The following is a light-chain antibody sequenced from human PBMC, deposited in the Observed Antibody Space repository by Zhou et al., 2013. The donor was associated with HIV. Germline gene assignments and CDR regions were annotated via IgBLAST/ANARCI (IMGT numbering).Light chain of an antibody. CDR2: GAS. J-gene: IGKJ2*01. CDR1: QSISSN. CDR3: QQYNNWPPMYT. Sequence: EIVMTQSPATLSVSPGERATLSCRASQSISSNLAWYQQKPGQGPRLLIYGASTRATGIPARFSGSGSGTEFTLTISSLQSEDFAVYYCQQYNNWPPMYTFGQGTKVEIK. V-gene: IGKV3-15*01.